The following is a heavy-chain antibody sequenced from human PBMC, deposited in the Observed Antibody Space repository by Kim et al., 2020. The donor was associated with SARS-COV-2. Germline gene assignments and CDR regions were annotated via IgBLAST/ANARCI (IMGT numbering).Heavy chain of an antibody. CDR3: ARGRGKYSSSWYGPYYFDY. V-gene: IGHV3-48*03. Sequence: GGSLRLSCAASGFTFSSYEMNWVRQAPGKGLEWVSYISSSGSTIYYADSVKGRFTISRDNAKNSLYLQMNSLRAEYTAVYYCARGRGKYSSSWYGPYYFDYWGQGTLVTVSS. CDR1: GFTFSSYE. D-gene: IGHD6-13*01. CDR2: ISSSGSTI. J-gene: IGHJ4*02.